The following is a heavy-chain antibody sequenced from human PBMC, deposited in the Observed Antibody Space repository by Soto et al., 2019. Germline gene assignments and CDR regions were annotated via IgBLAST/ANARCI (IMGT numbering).Heavy chain of an antibody. D-gene: IGHD3-22*01. J-gene: IGHJ4*02. Sequence: SETLSLTCTVSGGSISSGGYYWSWIRQHPGKGLEWIGYIYYSGSTYYNPSLKSRVTISVDTSKNQFSLKLSSVTAADTAVYYCARTTYYYDSSGYYYVSYFDYWGQGTLVTVSS. CDR2: IYYSGST. CDR1: GGSISSGGYY. CDR3: ARTTYYYDSSGYYYVSYFDY. V-gene: IGHV4-31*03.